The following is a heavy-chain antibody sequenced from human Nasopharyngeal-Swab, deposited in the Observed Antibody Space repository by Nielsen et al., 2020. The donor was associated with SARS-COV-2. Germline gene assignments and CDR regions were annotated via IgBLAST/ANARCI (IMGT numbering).Heavy chain of an antibody. CDR1: GYTFTSYY. CDR3: AKDLCAVGATSN. V-gene: IGHV1-46*01. CDR2: INPSGGST. Sequence: ASVKVSCKASGYTFTSYYMHWVRQAPGQGLEWMGIINPSGGSTSYAQKFQGRVTMTRDTSTSTVYMELSSLRSEDTAVYYCAKDLCAVGATSNWGQGTLVTVSS. D-gene: IGHD1-26*01. J-gene: IGHJ4*02.